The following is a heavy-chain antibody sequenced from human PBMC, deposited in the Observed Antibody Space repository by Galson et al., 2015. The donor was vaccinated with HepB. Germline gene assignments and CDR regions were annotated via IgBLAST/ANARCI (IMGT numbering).Heavy chain of an antibody. V-gene: IGHV3-30*18. J-gene: IGHJ3*02. CDR1: GFTFSSYG. Sequence: SLRLSCAASGFTFSSYGMHWVRQAPGKGLEWVAVISYDGSNKYYADSVKGRFTISRDNSKNTLYLQMNSLRAEDTAVYYCAKGPPLVVVVPADAFDIWGQGTMVTVSS. CDR3: AKGPPLVVVVPADAFDI. CDR2: ISYDGSNK. D-gene: IGHD2-2*01.